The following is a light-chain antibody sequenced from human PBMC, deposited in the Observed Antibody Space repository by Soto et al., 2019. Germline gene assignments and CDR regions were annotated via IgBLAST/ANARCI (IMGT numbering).Light chain of an antibody. CDR1: QSMSET. V-gene: IGKV3-15*01. CDR2: GPS. J-gene: IGKJ1*01. Sequence: EIVMTQSPATVSLSPGGRGTVSCMASQSMSETLACYQQKPGQAPSPLIYGPSRRATGFPAMFSGSRSGTDFTLTISSLQSEDFAVDYCQQYDNWPWKFGQGTKV. CDR3: QQYDNWPWK.